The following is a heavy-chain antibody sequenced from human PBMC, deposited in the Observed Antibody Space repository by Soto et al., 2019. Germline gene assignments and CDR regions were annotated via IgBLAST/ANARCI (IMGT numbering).Heavy chain of an antibody. J-gene: IGHJ3*02. CDR2: ISYDGSNK. CDR1: GFTFSSYA. V-gene: IGHV3-30-3*01. CDR3: ARADDYGYAFDI. D-gene: IGHD4-17*01. Sequence: QVQLVESGGGVVQPGRSLRLSCAASGFTFSSYAMHWVRQAPGKGLEWVAVISYDGSNKYYADSVKGRFTISRYNSKNTLYLQMNSLRAEDTAVYYCARADDYGYAFDIWGQGTMGTVSS.